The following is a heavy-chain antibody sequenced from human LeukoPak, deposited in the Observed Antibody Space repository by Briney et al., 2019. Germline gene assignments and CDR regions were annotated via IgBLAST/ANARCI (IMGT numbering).Heavy chain of an antibody. J-gene: IGHJ4*02. CDR1: GFTFSSYA. CDR2: ISGSGGST. Sequence: PGGSLRLSCAASGFTFSSYAMSWVRQAPGKGLEWVSAISGSGGSTYYADSVKGRFTISRDNSKNALYLQMDSLRAEDTAVYYCAKDWIGVLPFGYWGQGTLVTVSS. V-gene: IGHV3-23*01. CDR3: AKDWIGVLPFGY. D-gene: IGHD2/OR15-2a*01.